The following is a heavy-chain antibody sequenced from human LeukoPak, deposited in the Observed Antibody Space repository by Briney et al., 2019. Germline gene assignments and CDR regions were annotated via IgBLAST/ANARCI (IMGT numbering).Heavy chain of an antibody. Sequence: SVKVSCKTSGYTFTGYYMHWVRQAPGQGLEWMGWINPNTGGTNYAQKFQGRVTMTSDTSISTAYMELSSLRSDDTAVYYCARAPMIVVVFPPRLDYWGRGTLVTVSS. CDR2: INPNTGGT. D-gene: IGHD3-22*01. CDR1: GYTFTGYY. J-gene: IGHJ4*02. V-gene: IGHV1-2*02. CDR3: ARAPMIVVVFPPRLDY.